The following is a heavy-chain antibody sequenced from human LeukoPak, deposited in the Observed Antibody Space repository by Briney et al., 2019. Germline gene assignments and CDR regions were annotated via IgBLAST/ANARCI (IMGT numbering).Heavy chain of an antibody. CDR1: GITLRSYW. J-gene: IGHJ5*02. V-gene: IGHV3-7*01. Sequence: PGGSLRLSCAAPGITLRSYWMSWVRRAPGKGLEWVATLLPDGSAKKYVDSVKGRFIISRANAKNPVSLQMKNWRAQDPRGYSCGTRSGAPVPWGEGALCSVSS. CDR2: LLPDGSAK. D-gene: IGHD1-26*01. CDR3: GTRSGAPVP.